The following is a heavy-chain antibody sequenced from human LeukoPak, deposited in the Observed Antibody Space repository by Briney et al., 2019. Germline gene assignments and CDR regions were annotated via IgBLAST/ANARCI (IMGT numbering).Heavy chain of an antibody. V-gene: IGHV3-23*01. Sequence: GGSLRLSCAASGFTFSSYAMVWVRQAPRQGLEWVSTISSDGGNTFYADSVKGRFIISRDDSKNTLYLQVNSLRAEDTAIYYCAKDRVNWYFDLWGRGTLVTVSS. J-gene: IGHJ2*01. CDR3: AKDRVNWYFDL. CDR1: GFTFSSYA. CDR2: ISSDGGNT.